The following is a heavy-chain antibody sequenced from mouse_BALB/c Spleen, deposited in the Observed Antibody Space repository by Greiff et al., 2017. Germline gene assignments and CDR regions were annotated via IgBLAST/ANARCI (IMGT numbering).Heavy chain of an antibody. D-gene: IGHD2-1*01. CDR1: GYTFTDYA. Sequence: VQLQQSGAELVRPGVSVKISCKGSGYTFTDYAMHWVKQSHAKSLEWIGVISTYYGDASYNQKFKGKATMTVDKSSSTAYMELARLTSEDSAIYYCARSYYGNYGFAYWGQGTLVTVSA. V-gene: IGHV1S137*01. CDR3: ARSYYGNYGFAY. J-gene: IGHJ3*01. CDR2: ISTYYGDA.